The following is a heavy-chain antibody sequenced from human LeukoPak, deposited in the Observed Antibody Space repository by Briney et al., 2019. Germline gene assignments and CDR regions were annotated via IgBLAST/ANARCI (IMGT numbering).Heavy chain of an antibody. D-gene: IGHD3-16*02. V-gene: IGHV4-34*01. CDR3: ARLMITFGGVIRFDS. CDR1: GGSISSYY. Sequence: SETLSLTCTVSGGSISSYYWSWIRQPPGKGLEWIGEVNHSGNTNYNPSLKSRVTMSVDTPNNHFSLKLTSVTAADTAVYYCARLMITFGGVIRFDSWGQGTLVTVSS. CDR2: VNHSGNT. J-gene: IGHJ5*01.